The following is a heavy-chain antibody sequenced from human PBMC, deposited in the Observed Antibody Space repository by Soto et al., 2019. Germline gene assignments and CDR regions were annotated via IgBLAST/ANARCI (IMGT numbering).Heavy chain of an antibody. D-gene: IGHD3-16*01. Sequence: QVQLVESGGGVVQPGRSLRLSCAASGFSFSNNGMHWVRQAPGKELEWVAIISYDGNNKYYADSVKGRFTISRDNSKNTLYLQMNSLRVEDTAVYYCAKDRVESGLGEIDYWGQGTLVTVSS. CDR3: AKDRVESGLGEIDY. V-gene: IGHV3-30*18. CDR2: ISYDGNNK. CDR1: GFSFSNNG. J-gene: IGHJ4*02.